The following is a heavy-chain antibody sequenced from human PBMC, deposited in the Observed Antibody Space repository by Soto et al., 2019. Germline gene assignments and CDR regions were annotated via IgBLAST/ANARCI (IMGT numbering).Heavy chain of an antibody. J-gene: IGHJ3*01. CDR3: ARDLEPLTASDAFDH. V-gene: IGHV3-7*03. CDR1: GFTLSKYC. Sequence: GGSLRLSCAASGFTLSKYCVSWVRQAPGKGLEWVANIKQDGSEKYYVDSVKGRFTISRDNAKNSLYLQMNSLRAEDTAVYYCARDLEPLTASDAFDHWGQRTMSTV. CDR2: IKQDGSEK.